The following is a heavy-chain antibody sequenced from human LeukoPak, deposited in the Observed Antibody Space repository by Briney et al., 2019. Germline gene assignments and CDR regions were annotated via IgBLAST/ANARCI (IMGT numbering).Heavy chain of an antibody. CDR2: IKQDGSEK. Sequence: HPGGPLRLSCAASGFTFSSYCMSWAREAPGEGGEGVANIKQDGSEKYYVDSVKGRFTTSRDNAKNSLYLQMNSLRAEDTAVYYCASAAGPTTVTRKSGSYAFDIWGQGTMVTVSS. CDR3: ASAAGPTTVTRKSGSYAFDI. D-gene: IGHD4-17*01. CDR1: GFTFSSYC. V-gene: IGHV3-7*01. J-gene: IGHJ3*02.